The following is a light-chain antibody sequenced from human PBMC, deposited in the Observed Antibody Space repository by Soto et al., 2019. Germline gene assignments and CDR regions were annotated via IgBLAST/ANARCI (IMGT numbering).Light chain of an antibody. CDR2: DVS. Sequence: QSALTQPASVSGSPGQSITISCTGTSSDVGGYNYVSWYQQHPGKATKLMIYDVSDRPSGVSNRFSGSKSGNTASLTISGLQAEDEADYYCSSYTSGFYVFGTGTKVTVL. J-gene: IGLJ1*01. V-gene: IGLV2-14*01. CDR3: SSYTSGFYV. CDR1: SSDVGGYNY.